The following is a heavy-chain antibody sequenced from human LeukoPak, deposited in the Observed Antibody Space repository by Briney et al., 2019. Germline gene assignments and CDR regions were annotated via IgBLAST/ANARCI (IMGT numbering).Heavy chain of an antibody. CDR1: GGSISSYY. V-gene: IGHV4-59*01. CDR2: IYHSGST. Sequence: PSETLSLTCAVSGGSISSYYWSWIRQPPGKELEWIGYIYHSGSTNYNPSLKSRVTISVDTSKNQFSLKLSSVTAADTAVYYCARESPVYNWFDPWGQGTLVTVSS. CDR3: ARESPVYNWFDP. J-gene: IGHJ5*02.